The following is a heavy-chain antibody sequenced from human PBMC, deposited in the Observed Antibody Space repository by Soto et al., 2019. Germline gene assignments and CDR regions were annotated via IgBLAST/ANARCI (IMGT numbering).Heavy chain of an antibody. D-gene: IGHD4-17*01. V-gene: IGHV3-30*18. J-gene: IGHJ4*02. CDR2: ISYDGSNK. CDR3: AKLYAGY. Sequence: VGSLRLSCAASGFTFSSYGMHWVRQAPGKGLEWVAVISYDGSNKYYADSVKGRFTISRDNSKNTLYLQMNSLRAEDTAVYYCAKLYAGYWGQGTLVTVSS. CDR1: GFTFSSYG.